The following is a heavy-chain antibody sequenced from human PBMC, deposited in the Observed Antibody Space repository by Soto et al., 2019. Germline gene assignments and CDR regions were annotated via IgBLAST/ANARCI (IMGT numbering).Heavy chain of an antibody. J-gene: IGHJ4*02. D-gene: IGHD3-9*01. CDR2: INPNSGST. V-gene: IGHV1-2*02. Sequence: GASVKVSCKASGYTFTGYYMHWVRQAPGQGLEWMGWINPNSGSTYYNPSLESRVTISVDKSKNQFSLKLMSLSAADTAVYYCGRLEGLATISYYFDYWGQGALVTVSS. CDR3: GRLEGLATISYYFDY. CDR1: GYTFTGYY.